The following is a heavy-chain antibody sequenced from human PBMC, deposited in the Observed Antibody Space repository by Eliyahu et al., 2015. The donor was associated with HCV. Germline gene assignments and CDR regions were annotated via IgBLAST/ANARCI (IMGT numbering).Heavy chain of an antibody. J-gene: IGHJ5*02. CDR1: GXSXXTXX. D-gene: IGHD6-19*01. V-gene: IGHV4-59*01. CDR3: ASGGGGIAVTGTGGWFDP. Sequence: QVQLQESGPGLVKPSETLSLTCTVSGXSXXTXXWSWIRQPPGKGLEWIGYIHYSGSPNYNPSLKSRVTISVDTSKNQFSLNLTSVTAADTAMYYCASGGGGIAVTGTGGWFDPWGQGTLVTVSS. CDR2: IHYSGSP.